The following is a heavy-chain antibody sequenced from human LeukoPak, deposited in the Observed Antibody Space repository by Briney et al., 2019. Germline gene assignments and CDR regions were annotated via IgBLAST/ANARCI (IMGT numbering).Heavy chain of an antibody. J-gene: IGHJ4*02. CDR3: AKDGPAAGGPFDY. V-gene: IGHV3-9*01. CDR1: GFTFDDYA. Sequence: PGRSPRLSCAASGFTFDDYAMHWVRQAPGKGLEWVSGISWNSGSIGYADSVKGRFTISRDNAKNSLYLQMNSLRAEDTALYYCAKDGPAAGGPFDYWGQGTLVTVSS. CDR2: ISWNSGSI. D-gene: IGHD6-13*01.